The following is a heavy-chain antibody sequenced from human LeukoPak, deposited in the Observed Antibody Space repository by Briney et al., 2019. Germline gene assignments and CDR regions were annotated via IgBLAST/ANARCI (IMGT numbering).Heavy chain of an antibody. CDR2: ISGSGGST. Sequence: GGSLRLSCAASGFTFSSYAMSWVRQAPGKGLEWVSVISGSGGSTYYADSVKGRFTISRDNSKNTLYLQMNSLRAEDTAVYYCAKDRDFWSGYWNWFDPWGQGTLVTVSS. CDR3: AKDRDFWSGYWNWFDP. CDR1: GFTFSSYA. J-gene: IGHJ5*02. D-gene: IGHD3-3*01. V-gene: IGHV3-23*01.